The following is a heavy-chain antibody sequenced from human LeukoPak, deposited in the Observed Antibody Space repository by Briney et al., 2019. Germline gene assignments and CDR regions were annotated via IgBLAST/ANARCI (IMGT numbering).Heavy chain of an antibody. V-gene: IGHV1-8*01. CDR1: GYTFTSYD. CDR3: AREYSGSYYAADY. Sequence: ASVKVSCKASGYTFTSYDINWVRQATGQGLEWMGWMNPNSGNTGYAQKFQGRVTMTRDTSISTAYMELSSLRSEDTAVYYCAREYSGSYYAADYWGQGTLVTVSS. D-gene: IGHD1-26*01. CDR2: MNPNSGNT. J-gene: IGHJ4*02.